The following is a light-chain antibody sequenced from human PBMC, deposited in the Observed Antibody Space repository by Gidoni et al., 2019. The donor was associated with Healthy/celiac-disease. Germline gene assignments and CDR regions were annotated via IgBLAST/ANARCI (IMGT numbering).Light chain of an antibody. V-gene: IGKV4-1*01. Sequence: DIVMTQSPDYLAVSLGERATINCKSSQSVLYSSNNKNYLAWYQQKPGQPHKLLIYWASTRESGVPDRFSGSGSGKDFTLTISSLQAEDVAVYYCQQYYSTPRTFGQGTKVEIK. J-gene: IGKJ1*01. CDR3: QQYYSTPRT. CDR2: WAS. CDR1: QSVLYSSNNKNY.